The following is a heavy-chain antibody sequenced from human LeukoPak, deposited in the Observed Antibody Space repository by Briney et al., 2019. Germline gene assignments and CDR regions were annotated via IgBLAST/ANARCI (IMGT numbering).Heavy chain of an antibody. D-gene: IGHD1-26*01. J-gene: IGHJ4*02. CDR3: AKDNVVGAMGY. CDR2: ISGSGGST. CDR1: GFTFSSYA. Sequence: RGSLRLSCAASGFTFSSYAMSWVRQAPGKGLEWVSAISGSGGSTYYADSVKGRFTISRDNSKNTLYLQMNSLRAEDTAVYCCAKDNVVGAMGYWGQGTLVTVSS. V-gene: IGHV3-23*01.